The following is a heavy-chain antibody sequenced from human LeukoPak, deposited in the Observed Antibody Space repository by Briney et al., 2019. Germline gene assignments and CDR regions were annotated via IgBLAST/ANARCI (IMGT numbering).Heavy chain of an antibody. V-gene: IGHV4-59*01. CDR2: IYYSGST. CDR1: GGSISSYY. CDR3: ARVGRGGGFRDILTGYWGSRANCGMDV. Sequence: KASETLSLTCTVSGGSISSYYWSWIRQPPGKGLEWIGYIYYSGSTNYNPSLKSRVTISVDTSKNQFSLKLSSVTAADTAVYYCARVGRGGGFRDILTGYWGSRANCGMDVWGQGTTVTVSS. D-gene: IGHD3-9*01. J-gene: IGHJ6*02.